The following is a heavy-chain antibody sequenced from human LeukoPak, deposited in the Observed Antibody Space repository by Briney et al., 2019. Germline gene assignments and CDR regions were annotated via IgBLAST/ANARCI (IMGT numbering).Heavy chain of an antibody. D-gene: IGHD2-2*01. CDR2: IIPILGTA. CDR3: ATTPTSDCSSTSCYRDAFDI. V-gene: IGHV1-69*11. J-gene: IGHJ3*02. Sequence: GSSVKVSCKASGGTFSSYAISWVRQAPGQGLEWMGRIIPILGTANYAQKFQGRVTITTDESTSTAYMELSSLRSEDTAVYYCATTPTSDCSSTSCYRDAFDIWGQGTMVTVSS. CDR1: GGTFSSYA.